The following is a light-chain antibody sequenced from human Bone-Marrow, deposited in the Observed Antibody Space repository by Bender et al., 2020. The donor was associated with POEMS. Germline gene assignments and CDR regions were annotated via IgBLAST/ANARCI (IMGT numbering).Light chain of an antibody. CDR1: SNDVGGYNY. Sequence: QSALTQPASVSGSPGQSITISCTGTSNDVGGYNYVSWYQQHPGKAPKLLIYEVNKRPSGVPERFSVSESGNAASLPVSGPQGEGEGDYLCSTYTGTNILVFGGGPDLPVL. CDR3: STYTGTNILV. CDR2: EVN. V-gene: IGLV2-8*01. J-gene: IGLJ3*02.